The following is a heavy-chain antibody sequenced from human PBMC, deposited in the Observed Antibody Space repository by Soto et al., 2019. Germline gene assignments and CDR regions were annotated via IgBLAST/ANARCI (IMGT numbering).Heavy chain of an antibody. CDR3: ASSVSRFLEWLSPSNKMDV. Sequence: PSETLSLTCTVSGGSVSSGSCYWSWIRQPPGKGLEWIGYIYYSGSTNYNPSLKSRVTISVDTSKNQFYLKLSSVTAADTTVYYCASSVSRFLEWLSPSNKMDVWNKGTMVTVSS. CDR1: GGSVSSGSCY. V-gene: IGHV4-61*01. CDR2: IYYSGST. J-gene: IGHJ6*04. D-gene: IGHD3-3*01.